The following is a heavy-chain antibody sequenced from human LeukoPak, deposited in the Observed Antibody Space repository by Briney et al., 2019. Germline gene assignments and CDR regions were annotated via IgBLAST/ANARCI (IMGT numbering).Heavy chain of an antibody. V-gene: IGHV3-23*01. CDR3: AKAQRPYDSTGYLDY. CDR2: ISGSGGST. J-gene: IGHJ4*02. CDR1: GFTFSNYA. D-gene: IGHD3-22*01. Sequence: GGSLRLSCAASGFTFSNYAMTWVRQAPGRGLEWVSAISGSGGSTYYAASVKGRFTISRDNSKNTLDLQMNSLRAEDTALYYCAKAQRPYDSTGYLDYWGKGTLVTVSS.